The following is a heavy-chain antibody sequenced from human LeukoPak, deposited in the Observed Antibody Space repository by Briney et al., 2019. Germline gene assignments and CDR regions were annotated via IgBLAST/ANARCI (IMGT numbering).Heavy chain of an antibody. D-gene: IGHD2-2*01. Sequence: SETLSLTCAVYGGSFSGYYWSWIRQPPGKGREWIGEINHSGSTNYNPSLKSRVTISVDTSKNQFSLKLSSVTAADTAVYYCARGPLGYCSSTSCRFDYWGQGTLVTVSS. CDR2: INHSGST. CDR3: ARGPLGYCSSTSCRFDY. V-gene: IGHV4-34*01. CDR1: GGSFSGYY. J-gene: IGHJ4*02.